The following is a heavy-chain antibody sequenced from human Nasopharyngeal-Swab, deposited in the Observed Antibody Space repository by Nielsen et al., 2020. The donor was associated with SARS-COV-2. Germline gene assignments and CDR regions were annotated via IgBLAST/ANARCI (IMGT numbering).Heavy chain of an antibody. Sequence: ASVKVSCKASGYTFTNYFMHWVRQAPGQGLEWVGIMNPSGGTTSYAQKFQGRVTMTRDTSTSTVYMELSSLRSEDTAVYYCARVGGIPFQQLGPFDPWGQGTLVTVSS. CDR1: GYTFTNYF. V-gene: IGHV1-46*01. D-gene: IGHD6-13*01. CDR3: ARVGGIPFQQLGPFDP. CDR2: MNPSGGTT. J-gene: IGHJ5*02.